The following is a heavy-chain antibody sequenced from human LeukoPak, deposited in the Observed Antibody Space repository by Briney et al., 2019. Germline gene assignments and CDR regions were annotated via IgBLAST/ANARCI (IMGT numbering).Heavy chain of an antibody. CDR2: INWNGGSR. CDR3: AGVGASYGAFDI. D-gene: IGHD1-26*01. J-gene: IGHJ3*02. Sequence: GGSLRLSCAASGFTFDDYGMSWVRQAPGKGLEWVSGINWNGGSRGYADSVKGRFTISRDNAKNSLYLQMNSLRAEDTALYYCAGVGASYGAFDIWGQGTMVTVSS. CDR1: GFTFDDYG. V-gene: IGHV3-20*04.